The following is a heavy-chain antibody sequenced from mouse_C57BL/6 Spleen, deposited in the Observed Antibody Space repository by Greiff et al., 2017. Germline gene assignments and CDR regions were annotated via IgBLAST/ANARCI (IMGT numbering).Heavy chain of an antibody. D-gene: IGHD1-1*02. V-gene: IGHV1-54*01. CDR1: GYAFTNYL. J-gene: IGHJ4*01. CDR2: INPGSGGT. CDR3: ARGGTMAMDY. Sequence: QVQLQQSGAELVRPGTSVKVSCKASGYAFTNYLIEWVKQRPGQGLEWIGVINPGSGGTNYNEKFKGKATLTADKSSSTAYMQLSSLTSVDSAVYFCARGGTMAMDYWGQGTSVTVSS.